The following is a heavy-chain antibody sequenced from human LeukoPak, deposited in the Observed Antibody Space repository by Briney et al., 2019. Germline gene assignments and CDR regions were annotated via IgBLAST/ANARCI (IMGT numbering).Heavy chain of an antibody. CDR2: IKQDGSEN. D-gene: IGHD3-16*01. Sequence: PGGSLRLSYAASGFTFSTYWMSWVRQAPGKGLEWVANIKQDGSENYYVVSVEGRFTISRDNAKNSLFLQMNSLRAEDTAVYYCVRAQGLGESENHWGQGTLVTVSS. CDR1: GFTFSTYW. CDR3: VRAQGLGESENH. V-gene: IGHV3-7*01. J-gene: IGHJ4*02.